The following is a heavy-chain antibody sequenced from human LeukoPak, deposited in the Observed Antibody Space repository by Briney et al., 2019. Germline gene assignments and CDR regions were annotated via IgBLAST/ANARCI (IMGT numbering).Heavy chain of an antibody. CDR3: ARGPTLGLDI. V-gene: IGHV1-2*02. Sequence: ASVKVTCRASGYTFTAYYLHWVRQPPAQGLEWMGWINPNSGDTRLRQRFQGRVTMTRDTSIITVYMELSSLTSDDTGMYYCARGPTLGLDIWGQGTMVTVSS. CDR2: INPNSGDT. J-gene: IGHJ3*02. CDR1: GYTFTAYY.